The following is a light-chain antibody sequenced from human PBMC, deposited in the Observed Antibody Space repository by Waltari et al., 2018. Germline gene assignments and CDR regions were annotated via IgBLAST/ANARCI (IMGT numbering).Light chain of an antibody. J-gene: IGKJ2*01. Sequence: EILMKQSPATLSVSPGESATLSCRASQSVGSNLAWYHQKPGQAPRLLIYGASTRATGIPASFSGSGSGTEFTLTISSLQSEDFAFYYCQQYNNWPYTFGQGTKLEIK. V-gene: IGKV3-15*01. CDR3: QQYNNWPYT. CDR1: QSVGSN. CDR2: GAS.